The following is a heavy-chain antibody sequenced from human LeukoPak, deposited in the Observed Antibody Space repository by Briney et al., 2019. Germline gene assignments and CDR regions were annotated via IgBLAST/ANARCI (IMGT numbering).Heavy chain of an antibody. J-gene: IGHJ6*03. CDR3: PSNYFDWLLLEDYYYMDV. Sequence: GGSLRLSCAASGFTFSSYSMNWVRQAPGKGLEWVSSISSSSSYIYYADSVKGRFTISRDNAKNSLYLQMNSLRAEDTPVYYCPSNYFDWLLLEDYYYMDVWGKGTTVTVSS. CDR2: ISSSSSYI. D-gene: IGHD3-9*01. CDR1: GFTFSSYS. V-gene: IGHV3-21*01.